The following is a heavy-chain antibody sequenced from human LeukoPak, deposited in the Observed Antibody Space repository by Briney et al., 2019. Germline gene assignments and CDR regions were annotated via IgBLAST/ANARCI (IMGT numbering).Heavy chain of an antibody. V-gene: IGHV3-30*03. CDR1: GFTFSSYG. CDR2: IPYDGSNK. J-gene: IGHJ4*02. D-gene: IGHD4-17*01. Sequence: GGSLRLSCAASGFTFSSYGMHWVRQAPGKGLEWVAVIPYDGSNKYYVDSVKGRFTISRDNAKNSLYLQMNSLRADDTAVYYCARDEADYDEYVGYWGQGTLVTVSS. CDR3: ARDEADYDEYVGY.